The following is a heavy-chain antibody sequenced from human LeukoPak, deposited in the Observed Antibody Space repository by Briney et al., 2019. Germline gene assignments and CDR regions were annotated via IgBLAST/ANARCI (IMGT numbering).Heavy chain of an antibody. CDR1: GYTFTTYF. J-gene: IGHJ3*02. CDR2: IDPSSGGS. V-gene: IGHV1-46*01. Sequence: ASVKVSCKASGYTFTTYFLHWVRQAPGQGLEWMGIIDPSSGGSTSAQKFQVRVTMTRDMSTSTVYMELSSLTSEDTAVYYCARPRYTNSQDAFDIWGQGTMVTVSS. CDR3: ARPRYTNSQDAFDI. D-gene: IGHD3-9*01.